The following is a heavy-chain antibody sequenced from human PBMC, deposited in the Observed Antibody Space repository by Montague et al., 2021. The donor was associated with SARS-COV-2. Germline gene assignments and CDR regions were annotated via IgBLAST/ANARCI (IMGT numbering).Heavy chain of an antibody. CDR2: VDYTGGA. V-gene: IGHV4-39*07. J-gene: IGHJ2*01. Sequence: SETLSLTCTVSWGAIGKWTYDWGWVSNPPDAGLEWIANVDYTGGAFYNPSLMSRVTKSFDTSKNQISLNLASVTAADTASYYCAREFEGYFDLWGRGTLVMVSS. CDR1: WGAIGKWTYD. D-gene: IGHD3-10*01. CDR3: AREFEGYFDL.